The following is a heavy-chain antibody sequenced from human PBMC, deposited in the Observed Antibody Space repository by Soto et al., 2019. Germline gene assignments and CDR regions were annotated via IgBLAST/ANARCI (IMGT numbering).Heavy chain of an antibody. V-gene: IGHV4-39*01. Sequence: LSLTCTVSGGSISSSSYYWGWIRQPPGKGLEWIGSTYYSGTTYYNPSLKSRVTISVDTSKNQFSLKLSSVTAADTAVYYCARHRGYYDILTGYYTELNFDYWGQGTLVTVSS. CDR3: ARHRGYYDILTGYYTELNFDY. CDR2: TYYSGTT. D-gene: IGHD3-9*01. CDR1: GGSISSSSYY. J-gene: IGHJ4*02.